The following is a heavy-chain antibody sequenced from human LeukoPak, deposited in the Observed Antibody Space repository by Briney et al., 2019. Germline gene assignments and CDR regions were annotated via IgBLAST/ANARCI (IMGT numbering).Heavy chain of an antibody. CDR3: LRGDRRDY. J-gene: IGHJ4*02. CDR2: IDSSGGYM. CDR1: GFTFNTYS. Sequence: GGSLGLSCEASGFTFNTYSMNWARQAPGKGLEWVSSIDSSGGYMFDADSVKGRFIISRDNAKDSLYLQMNSPRVEDTAVYYCLRGDRRDYWGQGTLVTVSS. V-gene: IGHV3-21*06.